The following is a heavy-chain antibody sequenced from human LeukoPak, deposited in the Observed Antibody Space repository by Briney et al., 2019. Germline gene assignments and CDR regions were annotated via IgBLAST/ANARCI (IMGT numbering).Heavy chain of an antibody. CDR3: AKRTLLWFGEPH. CDR1: GFTCSSYA. V-gene: IGHV3-23*01. D-gene: IGHD3-10*01. J-gene: IGHJ4*02. Sequence: GASLRLSCAASGFTCSSYAMSWVRQAPGKGLEWVSAISGSGGSTYYADSVKGRFTISRDNSKNTLYLQMNSLRAEDTAVYYCAKRTLLWFGEPHWGQGTLVTVSS. CDR2: ISGSGGST.